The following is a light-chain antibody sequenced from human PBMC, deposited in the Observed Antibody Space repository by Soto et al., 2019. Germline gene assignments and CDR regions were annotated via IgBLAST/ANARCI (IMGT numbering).Light chain of an antibody. J-gene: IGKJ1*01. CDR2: KAS. Sequence: DIQMTQSPSTLSGSVGDRVTMTCRASQTISSWLAWYQQKPGKAPKLLIYKASTLKSGVPSRFSGSGSGTEFTPTISSLQPDDFATYYCQHYNSYSEAFGQGTKVDIK. V-gene: IGKV1-5*03. CDR3: QHYNSYSEA. CDR1: QTISSW.